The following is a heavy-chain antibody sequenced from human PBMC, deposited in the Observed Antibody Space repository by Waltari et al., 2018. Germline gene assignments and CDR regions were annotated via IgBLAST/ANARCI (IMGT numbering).Heavy chain of an antibody. CDR1: GYSISSGYY. Sequence: QVQLQESGPGLVKPSETLSLTCAVSGYSISSGYYWGWIRQPPGKGLGWIGSIYHSGSTYYNPSLKSRVTISVDTSKNQFSLKLSSVTAADTAVYYCARRAPYYDFWSGYYTEGYFDLWGRGTLVTVSS. CDR3: ARRAPYYDFWSGYYTEGYFDL. V-gene: IGHV4-38-2*01. J-gene: IGHJ2*01. CDR2: IYHSGST. D-gene: IGHD3-3*01.